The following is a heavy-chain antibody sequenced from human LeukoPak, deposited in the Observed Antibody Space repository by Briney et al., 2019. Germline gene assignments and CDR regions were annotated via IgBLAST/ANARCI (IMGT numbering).Heavy chain of an antibody. J-gene: IGHJ4*02. V-gene: IGHV3-23*01. CDR1: GFTFSSYA. CDR3: EKDRYASSCFFDY. D-gene: IGHD6-13*01. Sequence: GGSLRLSCAASGFTFSSYAMSRVRQAPGKGLEWVSAISGSGGSTYYADSVKGRFTISRDNSKNTLYLQMNSLRAGDTAGYYCEKDRYASSCFFDYGAREPLVTVP. CDR2: ISGSGGST.